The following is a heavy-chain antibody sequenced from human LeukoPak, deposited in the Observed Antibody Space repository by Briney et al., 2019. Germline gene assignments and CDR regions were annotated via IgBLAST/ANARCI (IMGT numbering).Heavy chain of an antibody. CDR1: GGSISSSSYY. J-gene: IGHJ4*02. CDR2: IYYSGST. D-gene: IGHD6-19*01. Sequence: PSETLSLTCTVSGGSISSSSYYWGWIRQPPGKGLEWIGSIYYSGSTYYNPSLKSRVTISVDTSKNQFSLKLSSVTAADTAVYYCARLAVAGTVGFIDYWGQGTLVTVSS. CDR3: ARLAVAGTVGFIDY. V-gene: IGHV4-39*07.